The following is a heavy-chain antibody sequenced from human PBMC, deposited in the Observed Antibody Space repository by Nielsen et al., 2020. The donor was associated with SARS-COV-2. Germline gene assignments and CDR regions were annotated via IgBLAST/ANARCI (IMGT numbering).Heavy chain of an antibody. CDR3: AKIGLSDYYGMDV. CDR1: GFTFSSYS. Sequence: GESLKISCAASGFTFSSYSMNWVRQAPGKGLEWVSYISSSSSTIYYADSVKGRFTISRDNSKNTLYLQMNSLRAEDTAVYYCAKIGLSDYYGMDVWGQGTTVTVSS. D-gene: IGHD2-2*03. V-gene: IGHV3-48*01. CDR2: ISSSSSTI. J-gene: IGHJ6*02.